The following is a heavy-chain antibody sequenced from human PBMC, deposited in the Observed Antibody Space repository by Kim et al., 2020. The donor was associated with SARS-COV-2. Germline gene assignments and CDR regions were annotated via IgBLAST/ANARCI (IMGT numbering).Heavy chain of an antibody. D-gene: IGHD6-13*01. V-gene: IGHV1-69*01. CDR3: ARTYSSSWVWFDP. Sequence: YAQKYTGSVTITADEYTSTAYMELSSLRSEDTAVYYCARTYSSSWVWFDPWGQGTLVTVSS. J-gene: IGHJ5*02.